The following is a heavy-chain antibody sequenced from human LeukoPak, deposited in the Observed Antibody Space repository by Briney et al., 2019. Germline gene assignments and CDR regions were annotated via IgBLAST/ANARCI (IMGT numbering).Heavy chain of an antibody. Sequence: NPSETLSLTCAVSGGSISSSNWWSWVRQPPGKGLEWIGEIYHSGSTYYNPSLKSRVTISVDTSKNQFSLKLSSVTAADTAVYYCARDPQLLYWFDPWGQGTLVTVSS. CDR3: ARDPQLLYWFDP. J-gene: IGHJ5*02. D-gene: IGHD2-2*01. CDR2: IYHSGST. V-gene: IGHV4-4*02. CDR1: GGSISSSNW.